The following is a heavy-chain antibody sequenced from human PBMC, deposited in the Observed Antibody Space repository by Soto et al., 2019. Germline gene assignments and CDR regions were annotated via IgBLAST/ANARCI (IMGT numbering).Heavy chain of an antibody. CDR1: GFTFSSYA. CDR3: ARNWPSSSSDCYSDY. V-gene: IGHV3-23*01. J-gene: IGHJ4*02. CDR2: ISATDNT. D-gene: IGHD2-21*02. Sequence: EVQLLESGGGLVQPGGSLRLSCAASGFTFSSYAMSWVRQAPGKGLEWVSAISATDNTYYADSVRGRFTISRDNSKSTLYLQISGLRGEDTAVYFCARNWPSSSSDCYSDYWGRGTLVTVSS.